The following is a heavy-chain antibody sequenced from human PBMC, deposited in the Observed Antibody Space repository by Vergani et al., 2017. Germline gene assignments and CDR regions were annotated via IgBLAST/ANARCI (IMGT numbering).Heavy chain of an antibody. CDR3: AKGIAAAGWYYYYYMDV. CDR2: ISGSGGST. CDR1: GFTFSDYY. J-gene: IGHJ6*03. V-gene: IGHV3-23*01. D-gene: IGHD6-13*01. Sequence: SGFTFSDYYMSWIRQAPGKGLEWVSAISGSGGSTYYADSVKGRFTISRDNSKNTLYLQMNSLRAEDTAVYYCAKGIAAAGWYYYYYMDVWGKGTTVTVSS.